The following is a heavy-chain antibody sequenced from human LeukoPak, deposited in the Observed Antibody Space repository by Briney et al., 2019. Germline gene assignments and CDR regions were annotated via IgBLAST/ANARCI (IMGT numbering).Heavy chain of an antibody. V-gene: IGHV1-69*13. CDR1: GGTFSSYA. D-gene: IGHD5-24*01. CDR2: IIPIFGTA. J-gene: IGHJ4*02. CDR3: ARDRRWLQDRKGAFDY. Sequence: SVKVSCKASGGTFSSYAISWVRQAPGQGLEWMGGIIPIFGTANYAQKFQGRVTITADESTSTAYMELSSLRSEDTAVYYCARDRRWLQDRKGAFDYWGQGTLVTVSS.